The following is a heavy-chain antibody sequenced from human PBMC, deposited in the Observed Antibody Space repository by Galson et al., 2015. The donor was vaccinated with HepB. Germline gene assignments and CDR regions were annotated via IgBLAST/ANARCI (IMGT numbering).Heavy chain of an antibody. CDR3: ATEGRPTPGDGRRDHDLWSAYEDYYDGMDV. Sequence: SVKVSCKASGYTFTGYYLHWVRQAPGQGLGWMGRLGSNSGGTKYAQKFQGRVTMTRDTSTSTAYMEVSRVRSDDTAVYYCATEGRPTPGDGRRDHDLWSAYEDYYDGMDVWGQGTTVTVSS. J-gene: IGHJ6*02. CDR2: LGSNSGGT. D-gene: IGHD3-3*01. CDR1: GYTFTGYY. V-gene: IGHV1-2*06.